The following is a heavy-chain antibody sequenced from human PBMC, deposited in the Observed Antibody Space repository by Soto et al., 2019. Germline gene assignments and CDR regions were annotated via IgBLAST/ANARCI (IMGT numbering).Heavy chain of an antibody. D-gene: IGHD2-21*02. CDR1: GDTFTEYY. CDR2: VNPSGGYT. Sequence: QVQLMQSGAEVKKPGASVKVSCKASGDTFTEYYIHWLRQAPGQGLEWMGTVNPSGGYTTYAQHFLGRVNMTRDTATSTLYMELTSLTSEDTAVYYCARGGHVVVVTAAFDYWGQGTLVTVSS. J-gene: IGHJ4*02. CDR3: ARGGHVVVVTAAFDY. V-gene: IGHV1-46*01.